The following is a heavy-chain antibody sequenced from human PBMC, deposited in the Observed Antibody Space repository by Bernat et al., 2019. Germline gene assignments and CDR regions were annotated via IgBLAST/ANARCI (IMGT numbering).Heavy chain of an antibody. CDR1: GFTFSSYE. V-gene: IGHV4-34*01. CDR3: ARDLSRLNSSSWYGLDY. D-gene: IGHD6-13*01. CDR2: INHSGST. J-gene: IGHJ4*02. Sequence: VQLVESGGGLVQPGGSLRLSCAASGFTFSSYEMNWVRQPPGKGLEWIGEINHSGSTNYNPSLKSRVTISVDTSKNQFSLKLSSVTAADTAVYYCARDLSRLNSSSWYGLDYWGQGTLVTVSS.